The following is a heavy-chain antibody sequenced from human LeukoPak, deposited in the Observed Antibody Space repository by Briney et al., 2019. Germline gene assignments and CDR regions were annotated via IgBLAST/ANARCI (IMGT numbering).Heavy chain of an antibody. CDR2: ISGSGGST. D-gene: IGHD1-1*01. Sequence: GGSLRLSCAASGFTFSIYGMSWVRQAPGKGLEWVSGISGSGGSTYYADSVKGRFTVSRDNSKNTLYLQMNSLRVEDTAVFYCAKKVSLEGYWGQGTLVTVSS. CDR1: GFTFSIYG. V-gene: IGHV3-23*01. CDR3: AKKVSLEGY. J-gene: IGHJ4*02.